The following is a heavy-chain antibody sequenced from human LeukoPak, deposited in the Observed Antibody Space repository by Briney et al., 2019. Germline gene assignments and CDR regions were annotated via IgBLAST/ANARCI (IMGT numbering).Heavy chain of an antibody. J-gene: IGHJ4*02. V-gene: IGHV4-34*01. CDR3: ATTMIAAYYFDY. CDR1: GGSFSGYY. Sequence: SETLSLTCAVYGGSFSGYYWSWIRQPPGKGLEWIGEINHSGSTNYNPSLKSRVTISVDTSKNQFSLKLSSVTAADTAVYYCATTMIAAYYFDYWGQGTLVTVSS. D-gene: IGHD3-22*01. CDR2: INHSGST.